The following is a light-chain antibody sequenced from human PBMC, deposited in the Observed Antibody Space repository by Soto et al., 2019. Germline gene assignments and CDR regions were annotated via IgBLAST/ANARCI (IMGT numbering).Light chain of an antibody. J-gene: IGKJ1*01. CDR1: ESLVHSDGKTY. Sequence: IVLTQHPLSSAVTIGQPAPFSCGSSESLVHSDGKTYLGWLHLRPGQPPRLLIYQISRRPPGVPDRFSGSGAGTNFTLKISRVEPEDVGIFYCMQASQLRTFGQGSKVDIK. CDR3: MQASQLRT. CDR2: QIS. V-gene: IGKV2-24*01.